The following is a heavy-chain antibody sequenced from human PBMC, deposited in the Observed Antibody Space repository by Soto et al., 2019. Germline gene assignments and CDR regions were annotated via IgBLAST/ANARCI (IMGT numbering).Heavy chain of an antibody. D-gene: IGHD3-10*01. Sequence: PGESLKISCKGSGYSFTSYWIGWVRQMPGKGLEWMGIIYPGDSDTRYSPSFQGQVTISADKSISTAYLQWSSLKASDTAMYYCARHKLRSKLTGRKDYYYGMDVWGQGTTVTVSS. J-gene: IGHJ6*02. CDR3: ARHKLRSKLTGRKDYYYGMDV. CDR1: GYSFTSYW. CDR2: IYPGDSDT. V-gene: IGHV5-51*01.